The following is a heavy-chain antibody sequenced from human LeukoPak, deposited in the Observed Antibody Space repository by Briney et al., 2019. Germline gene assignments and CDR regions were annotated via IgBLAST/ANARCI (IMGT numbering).Heavy chain of an antibody. CDR1: GFTFSNAW. CDR2: IKTKTEGGTT. V-gene: IGHV3-15*07. J-gene: IGHJ4*02. Sequence: KPGGSLRLSCAASGFTFSNAWMNWVRQAPGKGLEWVGRIKTKTEGGTTDYAAPVKGRFTISRDNAKNSLYLQMNSLRAEDTAVYYCARVPGDYWGQGTLVTVSS. CDR3: ARVPGDY. D-gene: IGHD7-27*01.